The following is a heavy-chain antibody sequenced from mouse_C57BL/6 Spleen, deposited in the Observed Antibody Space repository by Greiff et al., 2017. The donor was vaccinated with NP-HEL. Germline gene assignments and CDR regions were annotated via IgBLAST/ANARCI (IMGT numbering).Heavy chain of an antibody. J-gene: IGHJ4*01. V-gene: IGHV1-26*01. CDR1: GYTFTDYY. CDR2: INPNNGGT. Sequence: VQLQQSGPELVKPGASVKISCKASGYTFTDYYMNWVKQSHGQSLEWIGDINPNNGGTSYNQKFKGKATLTVDKSSSTAYMELRSLTSEDSAVYYCARDDAMDYWGQGTSVTVSS. CDR3: ARDDAMDY.